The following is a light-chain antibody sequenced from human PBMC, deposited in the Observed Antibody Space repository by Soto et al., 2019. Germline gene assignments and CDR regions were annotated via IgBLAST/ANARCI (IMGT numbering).Light chain of an antibody. J-gene: IGKJ1*01. Sequence: DVQMTQSPSTLSASVGDRVTITCRASQSISIWLAWYQQKPGKAPKILIYKASSLESGVPSRFSGSGSGTEFTLTISSLQSEDFAVYYCQQYNNWPRTFGQGTKVDIK. CDR2: KAS. CDR3: QQYNNWPRT. V-gene: IGKV1-5*03. CDR1: QSISIW.